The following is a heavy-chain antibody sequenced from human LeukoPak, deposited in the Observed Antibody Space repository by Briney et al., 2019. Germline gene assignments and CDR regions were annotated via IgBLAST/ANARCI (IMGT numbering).Heavy chain of an antibody. J-gene: IGHJ4*02. D-gene: IGHD2-15*01. Sequence: SETLSLTCTVSGGSISSYYWSWIRQPAGKGLEWIGRIYTSGSTNYNPSLKSRVTISVDTSKNQFSLKLSSVTAADTAVYHCARVSSYCSGGSCAYYFDYWGQGTLVTVSS. V-gene: IGHV4-4*07. CDR2: IYTSGST. CDR1: GGSISSYY. CDR3: ARVSSYCSGGSCAYYFDY.